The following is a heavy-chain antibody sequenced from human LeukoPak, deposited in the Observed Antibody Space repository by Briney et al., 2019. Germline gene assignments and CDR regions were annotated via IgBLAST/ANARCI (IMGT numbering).Heavy chain of an antibody. CDR2: ISGSGVSS. D-gene: IGHD6-13*01. CDR1: GFTYRRYA. CDR3: AKGGLYTREALDY. V-gene: IGHV3-23*01. J-gene: IGHJ4*02. Sequence: PGGSLRLSCAASGFTYRRYAMRWVRQAPGKGLEWVADISGSGVSSDYADSVKGRFSSSRDNSKNTLSLQMNSLRAEDTAVYYCAKGGLYTREALDYWGQGTLVTVSS.